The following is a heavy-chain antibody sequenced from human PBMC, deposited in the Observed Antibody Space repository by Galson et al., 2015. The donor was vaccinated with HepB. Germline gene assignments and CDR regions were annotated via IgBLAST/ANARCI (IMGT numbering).Heavy chain of an antibody. D-gene: IGHD2-15*01. CDR1: GYTFTSYA. Sequence: SGYTFTSYAMNWVRQAPGQGLEWMGWINPNTGNPTYAQGFTGRFVFSLDTSVSTVYLQISSLKSEETAVYYCAGSYCSGGSCYYYFDYWGQGTLVTVSS. CDR2: INPNTGNP. CDR3: AGSYCSGGSCYYYFDY. V-gene: IGHV7-4-1*02. J-gene: IGHJ4*02.